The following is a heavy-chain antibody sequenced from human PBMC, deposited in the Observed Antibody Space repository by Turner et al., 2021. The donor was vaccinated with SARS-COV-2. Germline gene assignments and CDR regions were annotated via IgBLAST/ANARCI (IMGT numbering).Heavy chain of an antibody. D-gene: IGHD3-16*01. CDR1: GFTFSSYA. V-gene: IGHV3-30-3*01. CDR3: ARDGGGMLRT. Sequence: QVQRVESGGGVVQPGRSLRLSCAASGFTFSSYAMHWVRQAPGKGLEWVALISYDGSNKYYADSVKGRFTISRDNSKSTLYLQMNSLRAEDTAVYYCARDGGGMLRTWGQGTLVTVSS. J-gene: IGHJ4*02. CDR2: ISYDGSNK.